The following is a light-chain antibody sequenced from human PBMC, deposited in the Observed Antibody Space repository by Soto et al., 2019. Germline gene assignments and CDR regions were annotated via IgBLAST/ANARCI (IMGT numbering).Light chain of an antibody. CDR1: SGSIVSNY. J-gene: IGLJ2*01. CDR3: QSYAASDLII. Sequence: NFMLTQPPSVSESPGKTVTISCTRSSGSIVSNYVQWYQQRPGSAPSTIVLEDSQRPSGVPDRFSGSIDHSSNSAFHTISGLRPEDEADYYCQSYAASDLIIFGGGTQLTVL. CDR2: EDS. V-gene: IGLV6-57*04.